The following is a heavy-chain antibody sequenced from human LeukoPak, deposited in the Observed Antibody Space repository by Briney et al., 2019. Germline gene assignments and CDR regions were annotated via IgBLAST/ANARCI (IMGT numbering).Heavy chain of an antibody. V-gene: IGHV3-21*01. CDR3: VRDKKERSGATTEYYYYGMDV. CDR2: ISSSSSNI. CDR1: GFTLTPYT. Sequence: PGGSLRLSCVASGFTLTPYTMNWVRQAPGKGPEWVSAISSSSSNIYYADSVKGRFTISRDNAKNSLYLQMTGLRAEETAIYYCVRDKKERSGATTEYYYYGMDVWGQGTPVTVSS. D-gene: IGHD1-26*01. J-gene: IGHJ6*02.